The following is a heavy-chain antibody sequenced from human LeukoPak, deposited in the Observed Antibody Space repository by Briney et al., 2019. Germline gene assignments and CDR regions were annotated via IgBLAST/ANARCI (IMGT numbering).Heavy chain of an antibody. CDR1: GFTFSTYS. Sequence: QPGGSLRLSCAASGFTFSTYSMNWVRQARGKWLEWVSYISSSSSTIYYADSVKGRFTISRDNAKNSLYLQMNSLRAEDTAVYYCARDDHYYYYYMDVWGKGTTVTVSS. V-gene: IGHV3-48*01. CDR3: ARDDHYYYYYMDV. J-gene: IGHJ6*03. CDR2: ISSSSSTI.